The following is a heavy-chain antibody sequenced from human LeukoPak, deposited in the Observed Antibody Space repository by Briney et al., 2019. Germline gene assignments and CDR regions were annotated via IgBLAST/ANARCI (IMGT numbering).Heavy chain of an antibody. CDR1: GFTFSSYW. J-gene: IGHJ4*02. CDR2: INRDGSST. D-gene: IGHD2-15*01. CDR3: ARPSSMVVAATTPFDY. V-gene: IGHV3-74*03. Sequence: PGGSLRLSCAASGFTFSSYWMHWVRQAPGKGLVWVSRINRDGSSTTYADSVKGRFTISRDNAKNTLYLQMNSLRAEDTAVYYCARPSSMVVAATTPFDYWGQGTLVTVSS.